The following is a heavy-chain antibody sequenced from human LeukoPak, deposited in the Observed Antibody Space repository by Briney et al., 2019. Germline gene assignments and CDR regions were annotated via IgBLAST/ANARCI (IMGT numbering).Heavy chain of an antibody. J-gene: IGHJ4*02. D-gene: IGHD2-2*01. CDR2: INHSGST. Sequence: SETLSLTCAVYGGSFSGYYWSWIRQPPGKGLEWIGEINHSGSTNYNPSLKSRVTISVDTSKNQFSLKLSSVTAADTAVYYCARVPGLVPTHFDYWGQGTLVTVSS. CDR1: GGSFSGYY. V-gene: IGHV4-34*01. CDR3: ARVPGLVPTHFDY.